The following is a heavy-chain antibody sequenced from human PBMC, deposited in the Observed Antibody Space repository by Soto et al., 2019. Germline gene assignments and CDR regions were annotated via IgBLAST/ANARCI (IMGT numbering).Heavy chain of an antibody. J-gene: IGHJ4*02. CDR3: ASYSSGWYDVSY. CDR1: GGSVSSGSYY. CDR2: IYYSGST. V-gene: IGHV4-61*01. Sequence: QVQLQESGPGLVKPSETLSLTCTVSGGSVSSGSYYWSWIRQPPGKGLEWIGYIYYSGSTNYNPSLNSRVTISVGTSKNQFSLKLNSVTAADTAVYYCASYSSGWYDVSYWGQGTLVTVSS. D-gene: IGHD6-19*01.